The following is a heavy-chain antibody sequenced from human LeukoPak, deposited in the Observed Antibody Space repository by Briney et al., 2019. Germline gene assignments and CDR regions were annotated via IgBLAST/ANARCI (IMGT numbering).Heavy chain of an antibody. CDR3: ASFLPGYYYDSSGYYWKDV. Sequence: SVKVSCKASGGTFSSYAISWVRQVPGQGLEWMGGIIPIFGTANYAQKFQGRVTITADESTSTAYMELSSLRSEDTAVYYCASFLPGYYYDSSGYYWKDVWGQGTTVTVSS. CDR1: GGTFSSYA. D-gene: IGHD3-22*01. V-gene: IGHV1-69*13. CDR2: IIPIFGTA. J-gene: IGHJ6*02.